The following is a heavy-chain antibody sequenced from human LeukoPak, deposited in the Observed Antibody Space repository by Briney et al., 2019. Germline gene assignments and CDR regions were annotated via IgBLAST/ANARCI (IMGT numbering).Heavy chain of an antibody. CDR3: AREGSNYYFDY. CDR2: IKQDGSEK. Sequence: GGSLRLSCAASGFTFSSYWMSWVRQAPGKGLEWVANIKQDGSEKYYVDSVKGRFTISRDNAKNSLYLQMNSLRAEHTAVYYCAREGSNYYFDYWGQGTLVTVSS. J-gene: IGHJ4*02. CDR1: GFTFSSYW. D-gene: IGHD4-11*01. V-gene: IGHV3-7*01.